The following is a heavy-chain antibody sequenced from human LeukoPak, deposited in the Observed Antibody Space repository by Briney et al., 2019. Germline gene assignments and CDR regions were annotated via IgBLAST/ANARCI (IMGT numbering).Heavy chain of an antibody. CDR2: IFYGGST. D-gene: IGHD6-19*01. Sequence: SETLSLTCTVSRGSISSGTSYWGWIRQPPGKGLEWIGSIFYGGSTYYNPSLKSRVMISVDTSKKQFSLKMTSVTAADTAVYYCARGRQWLVPLADYYGMDVWGQGTTVTVSS. J-gene: IGHJ6*02. CDR3: ARGRQWLVPLADYYGMDV. V-gene: IGHV4-39*07. CDR1: RGSISSGTSY.